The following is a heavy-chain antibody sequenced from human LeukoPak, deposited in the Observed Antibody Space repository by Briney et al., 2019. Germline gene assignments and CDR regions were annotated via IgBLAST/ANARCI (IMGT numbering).Heavy chain of an antibody. CDR2: ISYDGSQK. D-gene: IGHD6-13*01. Sequence: GGTLRLSCAASGFTLSDYTMHWVRQAPGKGQEWVAVISYDGSQKHYADSVTGRFTISRDNSKNTVYLHMNSLRAEDTAVFYCARANSSSWHYFDDWGQGTLVTVSS. V-gene: IGHV3-30*04. J-gene: IGHJ4*02. CDR3: ARANSSSWHYFDD. CDR1: GFTLSDYT.